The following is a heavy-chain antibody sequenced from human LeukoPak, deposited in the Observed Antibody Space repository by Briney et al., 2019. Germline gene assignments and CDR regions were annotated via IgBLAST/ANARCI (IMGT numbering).Heavy chain of an antibody. D-gene: IGHD2-15*01. Sequence: PGGSLRLSCAASGFTFSSYSMSWVRQAPGKGLERVSNIRSNGRDTYYTDSVKGRFTISRDNSKNTLYLEMNSLRAEDTAVYYCAKGGYTTCFDPWGQGTLVTVSS. CDR3: AKGGYTTCFDP. CDR1: GFTFSSYS. CDR2: IRSNGRDT. J-gene: IGHJ5*02. V-gene: IGHV3-21*04.